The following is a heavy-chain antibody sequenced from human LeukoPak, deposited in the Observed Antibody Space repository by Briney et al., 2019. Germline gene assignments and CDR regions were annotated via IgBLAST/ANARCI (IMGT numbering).Heavy chain of an antibody. Sequence: ASVKVSCKASGYTFTSYGISWVRQAPGQGLEWMGWISAYNGNANYAQRLQGRVTMTTDTSTSTAYMELRSLRSDDTAVYYCARDFSSSWYDWFDPWGQGTLVTVSS. V-gene: IGHV1-18*01. CDR3: ARDFSSSWYDWFDP. CDR1: GYTFTSYG. J-gene: IGHJ5*02. D-gene: IGHD6-13*01. CDR2: ISAYNGNA.